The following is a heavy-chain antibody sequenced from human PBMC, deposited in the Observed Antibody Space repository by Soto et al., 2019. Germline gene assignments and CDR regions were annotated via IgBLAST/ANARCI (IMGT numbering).Heavy chain of an antibody. D-gene: IGHD6-19*01. V-gene: IGHV1-18*04. Sequence: ASVKVSCKASGYTFSNYDISWVRQAPGQGLEWMGWISTNNGNTDHAQKLQGRVTMTTDTSTTTAYMELRSLRSDDTAVYYCGRVTIAVAGWAFDYWGQGTLVTVSS. CDR3: GRVTIAVAGWAFDY. CDR2: ISTNNGNT. CDR1: GYTFSNYD. J-gene: IGHJ4*02.